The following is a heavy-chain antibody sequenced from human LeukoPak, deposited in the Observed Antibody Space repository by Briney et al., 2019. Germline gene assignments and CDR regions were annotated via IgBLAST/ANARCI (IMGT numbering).Heavy chain of an antibody. J-gene: IGHJ4*02. Sequence: GGSLRLSCSTSGFNFGDFPMDWVRQAPGKGLEWVGYIRAKAYGGTAEYGPSVKGRFFVSRDDAKGIAYLQMNSLKSEDTAVYYCTRGSGRFEYWGQGTLVSVSS. CDR2: IRAKAYGGTA. CDR3: TRGSGRFEY. CDR1: GFNFGDFP. V-gene: IGHV3-49*04. D-gene: IGHD1-26*01.